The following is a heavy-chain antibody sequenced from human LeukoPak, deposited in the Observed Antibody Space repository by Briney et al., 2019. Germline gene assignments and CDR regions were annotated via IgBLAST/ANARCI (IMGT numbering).Heavy chain of an antibody. V-gene: IGHV4-59*12. CDR3: ARAYYDFWSGYWYYFDY. CDR2: IYNSGSA. J-gene: IGHJ4*02. Sequence: SETLSLTCTVSGDSISNYYWTWIRQPPGKGLEWIGYIYNSGSATYNPSLKSRVTISVDTSKNQFSLKLSSVTAADTAVYYCARAYYDFWSGYWYYFDYWGQGTLVTVSS. D-gene: IGHD3-3*01. CDR1: GDSISNYY.